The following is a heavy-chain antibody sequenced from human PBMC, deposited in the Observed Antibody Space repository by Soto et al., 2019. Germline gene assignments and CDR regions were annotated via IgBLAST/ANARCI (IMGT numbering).Heavy chain of an antibody. CDR2: IWYDGSNK. V-gene: IGHV3-33*01. CDR1: GFTFSSYG. J-gene: IGHJ6*02. Sequence: GGSLRLSCAASGFTFSSYGMHWVRQAPGKGLEWVAVIWYDGSNKYYADSVKGRFTISRDNSKNTLYLQMNSLRAEDTAVYYCARVPTAIHGYYYGMDVWGQGTTVTVSS. CDR3: ARVPTAIHGYYYGMDV. D-gene: IGHD2-21*02.